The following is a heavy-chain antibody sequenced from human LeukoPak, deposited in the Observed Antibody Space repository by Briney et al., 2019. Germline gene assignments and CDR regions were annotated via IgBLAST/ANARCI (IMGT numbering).Heavy chain of an antibody. Sequence: TGGSLTLSCAASGFTFSSYGMHWVRQAPGKGLEWVAFIRYDGSNKYYADSVKGRFTISRDNSKNTLYLQIDSLRAEDTAFYYFEKTEKGSRYGNDAFDIWGQGTMVTVSS. CDR1: GFTFSSYG. J-gene: IGHJ3*02. CDR2: IRYDGSNK. D-gene: IGHD5-18*01. V-gene: IGHV3-30*02. CDR3: EKTEKGSRYGNDAFDI.